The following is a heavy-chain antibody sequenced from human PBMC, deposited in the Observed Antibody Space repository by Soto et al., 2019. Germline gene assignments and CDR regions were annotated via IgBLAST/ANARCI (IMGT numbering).Heavy chain of an antibody. CDR2: INHSGST. V-gene: IGHV4-34*01. Sequence: KPSETLSLTCAVYGGSFSGYYWSWIRQPPGKGLEWIGEINHSGSTNYNPSLKSRVTISVDTSKNQFSLKLSSVTVADTAVYYCASQYYDILTGYYHHAFDIWGQGTMVTVSS. J-gene: IGHJ3*02. CDR3: ASQYYDILTGYYHHAFDI. CDR1: GGSFSGYY. D-gene: IGHD3-9*01.